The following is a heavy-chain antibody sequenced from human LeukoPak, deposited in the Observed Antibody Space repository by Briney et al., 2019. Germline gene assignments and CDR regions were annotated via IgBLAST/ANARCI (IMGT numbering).Heavy chain of an antibody. CDR1: GGTFSSYA. CDR2: IIPIFGTA. CDR3: GSYGDFPS. V-gene: IGHV1-69*06. J-gene: IGHJ5*02. D-gene: IGHD4-17*01. Sequence: SVKVSCKSSGGTFSSYAISWLRQAPGQGLEWMGGIIPIFGTANYAQKFQGRVTITADKSTSTAYMELSSLRSEDTAVYYCGSYGDFPSWGQGTQVSVSS.